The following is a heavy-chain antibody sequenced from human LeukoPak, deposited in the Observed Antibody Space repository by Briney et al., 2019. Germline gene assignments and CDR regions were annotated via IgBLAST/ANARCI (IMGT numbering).Heavy chain of an antibody. CDR2: ISSSSSYI. J-gene: IGHJ4*02. V-gene: IGHV3-21*01. CDR1: GFTFSSYS. Sequence: GGSLRLSCAASGFTFSSYSMNWVRQAPGKGLGWVSSISSSSSYIYYADSVKGRFTISRDNAKNSLYLQMNSLRAEDTAVYYCARDRAGSFDYWGQGTLVTVSS. CDR3: ARDRAGSFDY. D-gene: IGHD1-26*01.